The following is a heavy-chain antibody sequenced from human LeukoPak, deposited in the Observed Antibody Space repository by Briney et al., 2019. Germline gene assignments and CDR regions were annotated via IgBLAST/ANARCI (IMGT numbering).Heavy chain of an antibody. J-gene: IGHJ4*02. CDR3: ARVSISLFGVVTAHFDS. D-gene: IGHD3-3*01. V-gene: IGHV4-34*01. Sequence: SETLSLTCGVSGGSFSGSYWGWIRQPPGKGLEWIGVINLIGSTNYNSSLTSRVTISLDTSKNQFSLNLRSVTTADTAVYYCARVSISLFGVVTAHFDSWGQGTLVAVSS. CDR2: INLIGST. CDR1: GGSFSGSY.